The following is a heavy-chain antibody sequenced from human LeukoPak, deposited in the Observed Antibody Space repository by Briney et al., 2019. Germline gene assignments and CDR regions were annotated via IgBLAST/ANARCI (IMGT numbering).Heavy chain of an antibody. CDR3: ARERSPHYVDSSGYSF. V-gene: IGHV1-69-2*01. CDR2: VDPEDGEA. J-gene: IGHJ4*02. Sequence: ASVKISCKASGYSFTDYFIHWVQQAPGKGFEWMGHVDPEDGEAINAGKFQGRVTITADRSTDTAYMELSSLRSDDTAVYFCARERSPHYVDSSGYSFWGQGTLVTVSS. D-gene: IGHD3-22*01. CDR1: GYSFTDYF.